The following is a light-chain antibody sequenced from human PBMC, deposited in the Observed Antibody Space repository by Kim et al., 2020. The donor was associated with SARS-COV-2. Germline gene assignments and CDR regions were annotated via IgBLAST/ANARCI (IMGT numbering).Light chain of an antibody. J-gene: IGLJ3*02. CDR2: DVS. CDR1: SSDVGGFNH. CDR3: SSYTSSISWV. V-gene: IGLV2-14*03. Sequence: GQSITMSCTGTSSDVGGFNHVSWYQQHPGKAPKLMIYDVSTRPSGVSDRFSGSKSGNTASLTISGLQAEDEAVYYCSSYTSSISWVFGGGTQLTVL.